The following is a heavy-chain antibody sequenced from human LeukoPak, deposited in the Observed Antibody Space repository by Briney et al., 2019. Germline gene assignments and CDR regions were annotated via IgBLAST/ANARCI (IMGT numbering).Heavy chain of an antibody. Sequence: ASVKVSCKASGYTFTSYDINWVRQATGQGLEWMGWMNPNSGNTGYAQKFQGRVTMTRNTSISTAYMELSSLRSEDTAVYYCARSDSSSWYPHYYYYYGMDVWGQGTTVTVSS. CDR2: MNPNSGNT. V-gene: IGHV1-8*01. CDR1: GYTFTSYD. CDR3: ARSDSSSWYPHYYYYYGMDV. J-gene: IGHJ6*02. D-gene: IGHD6-13*01.